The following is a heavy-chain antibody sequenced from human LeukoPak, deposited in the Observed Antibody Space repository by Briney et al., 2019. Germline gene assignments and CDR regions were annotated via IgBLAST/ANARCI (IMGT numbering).Heavy chain of an antibody. V-gene: IGHV3-21*01. CDR3: ARVGGDYAETKGAFDI. D-gene: IGHD2-21*02. CDR2: ISSSSSYI. CDR1: GFTFSSYS. J-gene: IGHJ3*02. Sequence: GGSLRLSCAASGFTFSSYSMNWVRQAPGKGLEWVSSISSSSSYIYYADSVKGRFTISRDNAKNSLYLQMNSLRAEDTAVYYCARVGGDYAETKGAFDIWGQGTMVTVSS.